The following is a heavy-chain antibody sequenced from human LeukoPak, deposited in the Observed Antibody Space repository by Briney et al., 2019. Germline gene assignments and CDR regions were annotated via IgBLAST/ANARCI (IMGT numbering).Heavy chain of an antibody. V-gene: IGHV3-53*01. CDR2: IYSGSST. CDR1: GFTFSSYW. Sequence: PGGSLRLSCAASGFTFSSYWMSWVRQAPGKGLEWVSLIYSGSSTYYADSVKGRFTISTDNSKNTLYLQMNSLRAEDTAVYYCARDGSQRALQYWGQGTLVTVSS. J-gene: IGHJ1*01. CDR3: ARDGSQRALQY.